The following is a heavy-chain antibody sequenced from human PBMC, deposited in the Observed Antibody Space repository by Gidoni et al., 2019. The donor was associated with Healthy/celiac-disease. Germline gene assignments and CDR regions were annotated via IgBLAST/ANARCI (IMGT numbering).Heavy chain of an antibody. CDR3: ARGVGATYFDY. Sequence: QVQLVESGGGVVQPGRSLRLSCAASGFTFSSYAMHWVRQAPGKGLEWVAVISYDGSNKYYADSVKGRFIISRDNSKNTLYLQMNSLRAEDTAVYYCARGVGATYFDYWGQGTLVTVSS. CDR1: GFTFSSYA. J-gene: IGHJ4*02. V-gene: IGHV3-30*04. CDR2: ISYDGSNK. D-gene: IGHD1-26*01.